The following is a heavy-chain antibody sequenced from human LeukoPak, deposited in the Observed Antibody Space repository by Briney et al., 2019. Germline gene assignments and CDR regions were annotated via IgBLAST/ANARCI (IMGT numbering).Heavy chain of an antibody. Sequence: GGSLRLSCAASGFTFSNYAMSWVRQAPGRGLEWVSAISGSSGLTYYADSVKGRFTISRDSSKNTLFLHMNTLRAEDTAIYYCAKDRTVGASYWSFDLWGRGTLVTVSS. D-gene: IGHD1-26*01. V-gene: IGHV3-23*01. CDR3: AKDRTVGASYWSFDL. J-gene: IGHJ2*01. CDR2: ISGSSGLT. CDR1: GFTFSNYA.